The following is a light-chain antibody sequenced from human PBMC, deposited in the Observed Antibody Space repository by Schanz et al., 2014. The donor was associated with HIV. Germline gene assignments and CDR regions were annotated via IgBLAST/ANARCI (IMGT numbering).Light chain of an antibody. CDR3: LQYHAFPWT. Sequence: DIQMTQSPSPLSASVGDTVTITCRASQDIRADLGWYQQKPGRAPKRLIYGASSLQSGVPSRFSGSGSGTDFTLTISSVQADDYATYYCLQYHAFPWTFGQGTNVDVK. V-gene: IGKV1-17*01. CDR2: GAS. CDR1: QDIRAD. J-gene: IGKJ1*01.